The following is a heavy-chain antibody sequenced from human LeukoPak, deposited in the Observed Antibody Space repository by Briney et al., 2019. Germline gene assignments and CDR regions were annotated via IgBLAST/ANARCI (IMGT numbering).Heavy chain of an antibody. CDR3: ARGSYSYPTDY. Sequence: SETLSLTCTVSGYSISSGYYWGWIRQPPGKGLEWIGSIYHSGSTYYNPSLKSRVTISVDTSKNQFSLKLTSVTAADTAVYYCARGSYSYPTDYWGQGTLVTVSS. CDR2: IYHSGST. V-gene: IGHV4-38-2*02. D-gene: IGHD5-18*01. CDR1: GYSISSGYY. J-gene: IGHJ4*02.